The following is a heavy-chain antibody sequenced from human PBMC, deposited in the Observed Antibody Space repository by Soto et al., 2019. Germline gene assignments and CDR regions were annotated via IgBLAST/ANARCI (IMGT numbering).Heavy chain of an antibody. D-gene: IGHD2-2*01. CDR1: GVSISSGGYY. CDR3: ARVKIVVVPAVKINTYNWFDP. CDR2: IYYSGST. Sequence: QVQLQESGPGLVKPSQTLSLTCTVSGVSISSGGYYWSWIRQHPGKGLEWIGDIYYSGSTYYNPSLKSRVTISVDTSKNQFSLKLSSVTAADTAVYYCARVKIVVVPAVKINTYNWFDPWGQGTLVTVSS. J-gene: IGHJ5*02. V-gene: IGHV4-31*03.